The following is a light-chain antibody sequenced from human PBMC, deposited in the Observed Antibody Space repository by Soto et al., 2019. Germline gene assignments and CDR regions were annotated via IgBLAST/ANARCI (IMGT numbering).Light chain of an antibody. CDR3: QTYKTWPPCT. V-gene: IGKV3-15*01. CDR2: GAS. Sequence: SLAALSLYKGERATLSCRARQSVSSYLAWYHQKPGQVPRLLIYGASTRDTGIPARFSGSGSGTEFTLTISSLQSEDVAVYDCQTYKTWPPCTFGQGTKVDI. CDR1: QSVSSY. J-gene: IGKJ1*01.